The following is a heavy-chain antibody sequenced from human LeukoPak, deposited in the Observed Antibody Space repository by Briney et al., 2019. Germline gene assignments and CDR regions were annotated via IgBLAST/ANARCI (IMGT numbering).Heavy chain of an antibody. D-gene: IGHD3-3*01. J-gene: IGHJ5*02. CDR1: GYTFTSYG. Sequence: GASVKVSCKASGYTFTSYGISWVRQAPGQGLEWMGWISAYNGNTNYAQKLQGRVTMTTDTSTSTAYMELRSLRSDDTAVYYCARDDLSGYYQGGFDPWGQGTLVTVSS. CDR3: ARDDLSGYYQGGFDP. V-gene: IGHV1-18*01. CDR2: ISAYNGNT.